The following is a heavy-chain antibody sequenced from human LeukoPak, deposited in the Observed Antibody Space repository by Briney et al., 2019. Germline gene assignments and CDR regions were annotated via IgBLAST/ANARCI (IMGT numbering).Heavy chain of an antibody. CDR1: GGSISSYY. D-gene: IGHD3-3*01. V-gene: IGHV4-59*01. CDR2: IYDSGST. J-gene: IGHJ4*02. CDR3: AREFSWSGFFDY. Sequence: TPSETLSLTCTVSGGSISSYYWSWIRQPPGKGLEWIGHIYDSGSTNYNPSLKSRVTISVDTSKNQFSLKLSSVTAADTAVYYCAREFSWSGFFDYWGQGTLVTVSS.